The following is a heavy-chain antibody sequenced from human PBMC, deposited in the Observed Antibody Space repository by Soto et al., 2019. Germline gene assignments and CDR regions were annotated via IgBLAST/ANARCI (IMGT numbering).Heavy chain of an antibody. Sequence: SETLSLTCTVSGGSISRYYWSWIRQPPGKGLEWIGYIYYSGSTNYNPSLKSRVTISVDTSKNQFSLKLSSVTAADTAVYYCARVTIFGVVPYYFDYWGQGTLVTVSS. V-gene: IGHV4-59*01. D-gene: IGHD3-3*01. CDR2: IYYSGST. J-gene: IGHJ4*02. CDR1: GGSISRYY. CDR3: ARVTIFGVVPYYFDY.